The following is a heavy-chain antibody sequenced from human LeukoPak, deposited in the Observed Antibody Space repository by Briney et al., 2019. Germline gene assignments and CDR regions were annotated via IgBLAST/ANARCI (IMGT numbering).Heavy chain of an antibody. D-gene: IGHD3-22*01. J-gene: IGHJ3*02. Sequence: GASVKVSYKASGYTFTSYGISWVRQAPGQGLEWMGWISAYNGNTNYAQKLQGRVTMTTDTSTSTAYMELRSLRSDDTAVYYCAREGYYYDSRAHAFDIWGQGTMVTVSS. CDR3: AREGYYYDSRAHAFDI. CDR1: GYTFTSYG. CDR2: ISAYNGNT. V-gene: IGHV1-18*01.